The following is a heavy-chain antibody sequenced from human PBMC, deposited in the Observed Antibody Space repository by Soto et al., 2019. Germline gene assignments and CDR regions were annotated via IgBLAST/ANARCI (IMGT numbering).Heavy chain of an antibody. J-gene: IGHJ6*02. CDR1: GYTFTRYG. Sequence: ASVKVSCKASGYTFTRYGISWVRQAPGQGLEWMGWISGYNGDTNYAQKFQDRVSMTIDTSTGTAYMELRNLTSDDTTIYYCANNGQPPSWYYGLDVWGQGTTVTVSS. V-gene: IGHV1-18*01. CDR2: ISGYNGDT. CDR3: ANNGQPPSWYYGLDV. D-gene: IGHD6-13*01.